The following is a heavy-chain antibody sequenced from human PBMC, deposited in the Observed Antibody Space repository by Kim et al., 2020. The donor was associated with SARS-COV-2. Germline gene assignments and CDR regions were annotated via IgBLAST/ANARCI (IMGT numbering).Heavy chain of an antibody. CDR1: GFTFSSYA. CDR2: ISGSGGST. Sequence: GGSLRLSCAASGFTFSSYAMSWVRQAPGKGLEWVSAISGSGGSTYYADSVKGRFTISRDNSKNTLYLQMNSLRAEDTAVYYCAKTRGDVLRFLEWLQPVDYWGQGTLVTVSS. D-gene: IGHD3-3*01. J-gene: IGHJ4*02. CDR3: AKTRGDVLRFLEWLQPVDY. V-gene: IGHV3-23*01.